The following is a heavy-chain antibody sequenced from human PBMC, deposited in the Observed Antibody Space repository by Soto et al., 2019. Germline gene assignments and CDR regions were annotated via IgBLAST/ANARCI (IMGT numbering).Heavy chain of an antibody. Sequence: PSETLSLTCTVSGGSISSGVYYWSWIRQHPGKGLEWIGYIYYSGSTYYNPSLKSRVTISVDTSKNQFPLKLSSVTAADTAVYYCARIFMFHSSGPFFDYWGQGTLVTVSS. CDR3: ARIFMFHSSGPFFDY. V-gene: IGHV4-31*03. J-gene: IGHJ4*02. D-gene: IGHD6-19*01. CDR2: IYYSGST. CDR1: GGSISSGVYY.